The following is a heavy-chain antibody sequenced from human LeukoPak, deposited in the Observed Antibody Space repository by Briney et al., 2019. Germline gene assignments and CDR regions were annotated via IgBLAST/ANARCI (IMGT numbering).Heavy chain of an antibody. J-gene: IGHJ4*02. D-gene: IGHD5-12*01. V-gene: IGHV3-33*08. CDR2: IWYDGTNK. CDR3: ARDHYGGYAYSDY. Sequence: GGSLRLSCAASGFTFSNAWLNWVRQAPGKGLEWVAVIWYDGTNKYYADSVKGRFTISRDNSKNTLYLQMNSLRAEDTAVYYCARDHYGGYAYSDYWGQGALVIVSS. CDR1: GFTFSNAW.